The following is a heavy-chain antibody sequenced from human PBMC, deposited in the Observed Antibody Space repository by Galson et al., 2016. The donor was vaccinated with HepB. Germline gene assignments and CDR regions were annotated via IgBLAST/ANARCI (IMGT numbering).Heavy chain of an antibody. CDR1: GDSFITYA. CDR3: ARAREPYIDVLTDSFYYGLDV. J-gene: IGHJ6*02. V-gene: IGHV1-69*04. D-gene: IGHD3-9*01. CDR2: IVPILGKA. Sequence: SVKVSCKASGDSFITYAIGWVRLAPGQGLEWMGSIVPILGKAKYAQTFQERVTITADRSTGAAYMELSGLRSEDTAVYYCARAREPYIDVLTDSFYYGLDVWGHGTTVIVS.